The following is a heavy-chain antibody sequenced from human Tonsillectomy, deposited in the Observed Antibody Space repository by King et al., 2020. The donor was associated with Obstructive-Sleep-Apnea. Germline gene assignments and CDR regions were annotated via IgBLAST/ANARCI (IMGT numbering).Heavy chain of an antibody. V-gene: IGHV3-30-3*01. D-gene: IGHD3-22*01. CDR1: GFTFSSYS. CDR3: AYFDSSGYYSYFDY. CDR2: ISYDGNKK. Sequence: VQLVESGGGVVQPGRSLRLSCAASGFTFSSYSMHWVRQAPGKGLEWVALISYDGNKKYYADSVKGRFTISRDNSKSALFLQINSLRAEDTAVYYCAYFDSSGYYSYFDYWGQGTLVTVSS. J-gene: IGHJ4*02.